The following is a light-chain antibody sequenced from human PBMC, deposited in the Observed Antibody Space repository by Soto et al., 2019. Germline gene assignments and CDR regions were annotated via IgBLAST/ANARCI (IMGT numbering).Light chain of an antibody. V-gene: IGKV3-20*01. J-gene: IGKJ5*01. CDR1: QSVSSSF. Sequence: VWTQPPGPLSLSPGVLSTVSCRASQSVSSSFLAWYQQKPGQAPRLLIYGASTRATGIPHRFSGSGSGTDFTLSISRQEPEDFAVYYCQQYGSSPITFGQGTRLEI. CDR3: QQYGSSPIT. CDR2: GAS.